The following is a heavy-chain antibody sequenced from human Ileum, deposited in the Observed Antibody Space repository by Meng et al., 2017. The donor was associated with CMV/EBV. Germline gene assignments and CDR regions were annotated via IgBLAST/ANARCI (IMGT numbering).Heavy chain of an antibody. D-gene: IGHD5-24*01. CDR2: INPGGSTT. V-gene: IGHV3-74*01. CDR3: VTAGNYRLDA. CDR1: GFTFSSYW. Sequence: GGPLRLSCEALGFTFSSYWTHWVRQAPGKGLVWVSRINPGGSTTNYADSVKGRFSISRDNAKNTLYLQMNGLRADDTAVYYCVTAGNYRLDAWGQGTLVTVSS. J-gene: IGHJ4*02.